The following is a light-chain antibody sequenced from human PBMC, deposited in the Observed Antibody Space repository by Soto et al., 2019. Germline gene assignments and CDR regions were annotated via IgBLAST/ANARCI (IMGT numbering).Light chain of an antibody. Sequence: EIVLTQSPGTLSLSPGERATLSCRASQSVSSSYLAWYQQNRGQAPRLLIYGASSRAPGIPDRFGGSGSGTDFTLTISRLEPEDFAVYYSQQYGSSRWTFGQGTKVEIK. CDR2: GAS. J-gene: IGKJ1*01. CDR1: QSVSSSY. CDR3: QQYGSSRWT. V-gene: IGKV3-20*01.